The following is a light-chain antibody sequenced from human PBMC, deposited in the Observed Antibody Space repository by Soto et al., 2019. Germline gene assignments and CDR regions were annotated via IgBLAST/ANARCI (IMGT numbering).Light chain of an antibody. CDR1: QSVRTN. Sequence: EILMTQSPSTLSVSPGEGAPLSCRASQSVRTNLAWYQQKPGQAPRLLMSRASTRTTGVPARFSGGGSGTEFTLTISSLQSEDVEVYYCQQYKTWPRTFGQGTKVDIK. CDR2: RAS. CDR3: QQYKTWPRT. J-gene: IGKJ1*01. V-gene: IGKV3-15*01.